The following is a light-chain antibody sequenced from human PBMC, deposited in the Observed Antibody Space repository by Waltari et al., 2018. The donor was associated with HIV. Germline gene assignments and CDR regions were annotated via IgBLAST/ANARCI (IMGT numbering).Light chain of an antibody. Sequence: QSALTQPASVSGSPGQSIPISCTGTSSAVGGYNYVSWYQQHPGKAPKLMIYEVSNRPSGVSNRFSGSKSGNTASLTISGLQAEDEADYYCSSYTSSSTRVFGGGTNLTVL. CDR2: EVS. CDR3: SSYTSSSTRV. V-gene: IGLV2-14*01. J-gene: IGLJ3*02. CDR1: SSAVGGYNY.